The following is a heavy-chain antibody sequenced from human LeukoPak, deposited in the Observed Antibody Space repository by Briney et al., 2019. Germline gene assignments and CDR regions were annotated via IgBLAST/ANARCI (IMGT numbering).Heavy chain of an antibody. CDR3: ASRKLRRYAFDI. D-gene: IGHD4-17*01. J-gene: IGHJ3*02. V-gene: IGHV4-34*01. Sequence: SETLSLTCAVYGGSFSGYYWSWIRQPPGKGLEWIGEINHSGSTNYNPSLKSRVTISVDTSKNQFSLKLSSVTAADTAVYYCASRKLRRYAFDIWGQGTMVTVSS. CDR2: INHSGST. CDR1: GGSFSGYY.